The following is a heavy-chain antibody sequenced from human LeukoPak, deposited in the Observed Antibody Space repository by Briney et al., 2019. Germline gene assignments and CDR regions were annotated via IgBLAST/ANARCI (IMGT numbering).Heavy chain of an antibody. CDR3: ARGSSIGDFDY. Sequence: GASVKVSCKASGYTFNTYGINWVRQAPGQGLEWMGWISGYNGNTNYAQKLQGRVTMTIDTSTSTAYMELRSPRSDDTAVYYCARGSSIGDFDYWGQGTLVTVSS. J-gene: IGHJ4*02. V-gene: IGHV1-18*01. CDR1: GYTFNTYG. D-gene: IGHD3-16*01. CDR2: ISGYNGNT.